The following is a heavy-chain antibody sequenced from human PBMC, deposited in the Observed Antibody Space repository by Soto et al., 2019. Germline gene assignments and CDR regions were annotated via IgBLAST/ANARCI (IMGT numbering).Heavy chain of an antibody. Sequence: EVQLVESGGGLVQPGGSLRLSCAASGFTVSTYYMTWVRQAPGMGLEWVSVIYTGGTTYYADSVKGRFTISRDNSKNTLYLQMHSLRAEDTAVYYCARVESSYDYYCYYYMDLWGKGTTVTVSS. V-gene: IGHV3-66*01. CDR3: ARVESSYDYYCYYYMDL. D-gene: IGHD5-12*01. J-gene: IGHJ6*03. CDR2: IYTGGTT. CDR1: GFTVSTYY.